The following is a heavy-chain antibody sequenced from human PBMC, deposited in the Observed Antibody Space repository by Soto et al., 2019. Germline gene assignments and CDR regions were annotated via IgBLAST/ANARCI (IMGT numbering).Heavy chain of an antibody. J-gene: IGHJ6*02. CDR1: GFTFSTYW. V-gene: IGHV3-7*01. Sequence: GVSLRLSCAASGFTFSTYWMNWVRQAPGKGLEWVANIKQDGSEKYYVDSVKGRFAISRDNAKDSLFLQMNNLRAEDTAVYYCVRDWSTFWGMDVWGQGTTVTVS. CDR2: IKQDGSEK. CDR3: VRDWSTFWGMDV.